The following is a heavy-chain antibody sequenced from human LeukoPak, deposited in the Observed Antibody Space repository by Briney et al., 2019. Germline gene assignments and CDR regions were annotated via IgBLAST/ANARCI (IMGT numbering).Heavy chain of an antibody. V-gene: IGHV3-48*03. Sequence: GGSLRLSCAASGFTFSSYEMNWVRQAPGKGLEWVSYISSSGSTIYYADSVKGRFTISRDNAKNSLYLQMNSLRGEDTAVYYCASGYMVRGVSWYYMDVWGKGTTVTISS. D-gene: IGHD3-10*01. CDR2: ISSSGSTI. CDR3: ASGYMVRGVSWYYMDV. J-gene: IGHJ6*03. CDR1: GFTFSSYE.